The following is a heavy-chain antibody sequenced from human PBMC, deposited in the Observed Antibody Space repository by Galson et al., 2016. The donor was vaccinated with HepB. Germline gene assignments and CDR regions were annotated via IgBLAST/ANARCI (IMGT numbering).Heavy chain of an antibody. CDR3: SRGGTYTNTSYHYMDV. Sequence: SVKVSCKASGGTFSTYTITWVRQAPGQGPEWMGRIIPIVGVGNIALRFQGRVTITADKSTNTAYMELSSLRSEDTAVYFCSRGGTYTNTSYHYMDVWGRGTTVTVSS. D-gene: IGHD3-16*01. CDR1: GGTFSTYT. V-gene: IGHV1-69*02. CDR2: IIPIVGVG. J-gene: IGHJ6*03.